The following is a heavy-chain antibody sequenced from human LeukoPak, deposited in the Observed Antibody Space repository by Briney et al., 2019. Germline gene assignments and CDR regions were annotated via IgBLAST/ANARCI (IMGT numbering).Heavy chain of an antibody. V-gene: IGHV4-31*03. Sequence: SQTLSLTCTVSGGSISSGGYYWSWIRQHPGTGLEWIGYIYYSGSTYYNPSLKSRVTISVDTSKNQFSLKLSSVTAADTAVYYCARDLLGSGSYQRWGQETLVTVSS. D-gene: IGHD3-10*01. J-gene: IGHJ4*02. CDR2: IYYSGST. CDR3: ARDLLGSGSYQR. CDR1: GGSISSGGYY.